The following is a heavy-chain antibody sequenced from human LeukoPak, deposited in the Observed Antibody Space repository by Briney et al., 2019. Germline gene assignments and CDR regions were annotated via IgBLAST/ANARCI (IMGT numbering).Heavy chain of an antibody. D-gene: IGHD3-9*01. J-gene: IGHJ4*02. CDR3: VKDFSQIYDVLTGYYPFDY. Sequence: GGSLTLSCSASGFTFSSYAMHWVRQAPGKGLEYVSGISTNGGTTYYADSVKGRFTISRDNSKNTLYLQMSSLRAEDTAVFYCVKDFSQIYDVLTGYYPFDYWGQGTPVTVSS. CDR2: ISTNGGTT. CDR1: GFTFSSYA. V-gene: IGHV3-64D*06.